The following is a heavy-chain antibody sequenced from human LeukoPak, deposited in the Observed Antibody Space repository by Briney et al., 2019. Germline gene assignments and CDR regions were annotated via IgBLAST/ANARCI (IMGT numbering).Heavy chain of an antibody. D-gene: IGHD6-13*01. CDR3: ARGGLWGIAAAGPVFDY. V-gene: IGHV4-39*07. Sequence: SETLSLTCTVSGGSISSSSYYWGWIRQPPGKGLEWIGSIYYSGSTNYNPSLKSRVTISVDTSKNQFSLKLSSVTAADTAVYYCARGGLWGIAAAGPVFDYWGQGTLVTVSS. CDR2: IYYSGST. CDR1: GGSISSSSYY. J-gene: IGHJ4*02.